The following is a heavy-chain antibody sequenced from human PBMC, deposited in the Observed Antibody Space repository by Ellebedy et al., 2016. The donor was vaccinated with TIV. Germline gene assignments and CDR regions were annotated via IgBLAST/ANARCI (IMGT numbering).Heavy chain of an antibody. CDR2: IYSGGST. D-gene: IGHD4-23*01. CDR1: GFTVSSNY. Sequence: GGSLRLSCAASGFTVSSNYMSWVRQAPGKGLEWVSIIYSGGSTYYAGSVKGRFTISRDNSKNTLYLQMNSLRAEDTAVYYCARERIAHGGNSIGWFDPWGQGTLVTVSS. CDR3: ARERIAHGGNSIGWFDP. V-gene: IGHV3-53*01. J-gene: IGHJ5*02.